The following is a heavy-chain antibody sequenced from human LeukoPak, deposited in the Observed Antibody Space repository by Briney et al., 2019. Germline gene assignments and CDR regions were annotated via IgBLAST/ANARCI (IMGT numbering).Heavy chain of an antibody. D-gene: IGHD2-2*01. CDR3: ARQYQLLPNGRNWFDP. CDR1: GGSISSSNW. J-gene: IGHJ5*02. Sequence: SGTLSLTCAVSGGSISSSNWWCWVRQPPGKGLEWIGEIYHSGSTNYNPSLKSRVTISVDKSRNQFSLKLSSVTAADTAVYYCARQYQLLPNGRNWFDPWGQGTLVTVSS. CDR2: IYHSGST. V-gene: IGHV4-4*02.